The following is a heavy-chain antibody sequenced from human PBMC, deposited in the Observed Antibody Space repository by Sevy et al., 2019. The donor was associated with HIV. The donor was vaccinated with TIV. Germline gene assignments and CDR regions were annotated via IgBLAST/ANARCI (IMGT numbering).Heavy chain of an antibody. CDR2: ISSSSSYI. CDR1: GFTFSSYS. V-gene: IGHV3-21*03. Sequence: GGCLRLSCAASGFTFSSYSMNWVRQAPGKGLEWVSSISSSSSYIYYADSVKGRVTSSRDNAKNSRYLQMISLRAEDRAVYDCARDVGVTMIRGVISDYYYGMDVWGQGTTVTVSS. D-gene: IGHD3-10*01. CDR3: ARDVGVTMIRGVISDYYYGMDV. J-gene: IGHJ6*02.